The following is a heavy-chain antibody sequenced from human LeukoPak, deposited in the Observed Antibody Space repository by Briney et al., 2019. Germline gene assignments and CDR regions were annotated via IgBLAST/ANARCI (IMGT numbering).Heavy chain of an antibody. CDR3: ARKLVLLWFGELKGYYFDY. J-gene: IGHJ4*02. V-gene: IGHV4-34*01. CDR1: GGSFSVYY. CDR2: INHSGST. D-gene: IGHD3-10*01. Sequence: SETLSLTCAVYGGSFSVYYWSWIRQPPGKGLEWIGEINHSGSTNYNPSLKSRVTISVDTSKNQFSLKLSSVTAADTAVYYCARKLVLLWFGELKGYYFDYWGQGTLVTVSS.